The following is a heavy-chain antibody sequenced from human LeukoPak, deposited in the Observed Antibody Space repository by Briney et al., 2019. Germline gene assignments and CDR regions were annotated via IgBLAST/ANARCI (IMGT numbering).Heavy chain of an antibody. J-gene: IGHJ4*02. D-gene: IGHD1-26*01. CDR1: GFTFSDYA. CDR3: AKDSGFSVSYFSN. CDR2: ISGFSGNT. V-gene: IGHV3-23*01. Sequence: PGGSLRLSCTASGFTFSDYAMSWVRQAPGKGLEWVSDISGFSGNTYYADSLKGRFTISRDNSKSTLYLQMNSLRAEDTATYYCAKDSGFSVSYFSNWGQGILVTVSS.